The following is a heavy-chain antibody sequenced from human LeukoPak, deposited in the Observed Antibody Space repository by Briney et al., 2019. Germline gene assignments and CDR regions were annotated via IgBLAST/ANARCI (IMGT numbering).Heavy chain of an antibody. J-gene: IGHJ6*03. Sequence: SETLSLTCTVSGGSISSYYRSWIRQPAGKGLEWIGRIYTSGSNNYNPSLKSRVTMSVDTSKNQFSLKLSSVTAADTAMYYCARDYYDSSGYYHYYYYYYMDVWGKGTTVTISS. CDR1: GGSISSYY. CDR3: ARDYYDSSGYYHYYYYYYMDV. V-gene: IGHV4-4*07. D-gene: IGHD3-22*01. CDR2: IYTSGSN.